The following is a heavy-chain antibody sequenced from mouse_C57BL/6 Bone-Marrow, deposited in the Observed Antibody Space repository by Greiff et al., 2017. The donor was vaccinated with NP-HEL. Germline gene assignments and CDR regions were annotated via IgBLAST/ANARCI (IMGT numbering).Heavy chain of an antibody. CDR2: ISYDGSN. V-gene: IGHV3-6*01. CDR3: AGYFDV. J-gene: IGHJ1*03. CDR1: GYSITSGYF. Sequence: EVQRVESGPGLVKPSQSLSLTCSVSGYSITSGYFWYWIRQLPGNKLEWMGYISYDGSNNYNPSLKNRISITRDTSKNQFCLELNSVTTEDTATYYCAGYFDVWGTGTTVTVSS.